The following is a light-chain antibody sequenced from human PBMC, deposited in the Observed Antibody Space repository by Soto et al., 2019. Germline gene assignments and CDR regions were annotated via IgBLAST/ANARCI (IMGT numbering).Light chain of an antibody. V-gene: IGLV7-43*01. CDR2: STS. CDR1: TGAVTSGYY. J-gene: IGLJ2*01. CDR3: LLYYGGAQVV. Sequence: QAVVTQEPSLTVSPGGTVTLTCASSTGAVTSGYYPNWFQQKPGQAPRALIYSTSNKRSWTPARFSGSLLGGKAALTLSGVQPEDEAEYYCLLYYGGAQVVFGGGTKLTVL.